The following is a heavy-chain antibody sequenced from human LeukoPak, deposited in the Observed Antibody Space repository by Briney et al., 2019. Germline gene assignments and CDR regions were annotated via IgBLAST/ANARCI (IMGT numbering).Heavy chain of an antibody. CDR2: IHHSGGT. CDR1: GGSMIGHY. Sequence: SETLSLTCAVYGGSMIGHYWTWIRQPPGERLEWIGEIHHSGGTNSNPSLKNRVTMSIDMSKNQFSLKLNSVTAADTAVYYCARATASGSGRAYDHWAQGNLVPVSS. CDR3: ARATASGSGRAYDH. V-gene: IGHV4-34*01. J-gene: IGHJ4*02. D-gene: IGHD3-10*01.